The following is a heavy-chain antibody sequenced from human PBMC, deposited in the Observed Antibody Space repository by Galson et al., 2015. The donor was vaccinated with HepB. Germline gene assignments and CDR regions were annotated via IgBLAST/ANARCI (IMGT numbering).Heavy chain of an antibody. V-gene: IGHV4-59*01. D-gene: IGHD4-23*01. CDR2: VSFRGST. CDR3: ARSRIGYGGNMGLFDF. Sequence: SLTCTMSGGAISNSYWAWIRQPPGKGLQWIGHVSFRGSTTYNPSLKSRVTISLDTSKSHVSLKVTSVTAADTAVYFCARSRIGYGGNMGLFDFWGQGALVTVSS. J-gene: IGHJ4*02. CDR1: GGAISNSY.